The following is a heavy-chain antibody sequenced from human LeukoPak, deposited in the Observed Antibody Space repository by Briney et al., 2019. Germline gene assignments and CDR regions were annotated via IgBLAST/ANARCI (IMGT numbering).Heavy chain of an antibody. CDR2: IYYSGST. J-gene: IGHJ6*03. Sequence: SETLSLTCTVSGGSISSSSYYWGWIRQPPGKGLEWIGSIYYSGSTYYNPSLKSRVTISVDTSKNQFSPKLSSVTAADTAVYYCARFDGYSGYQTDYYYYMDVWGKGTTVTVSS. CDR1: GGSISSSSYY. CDR3: ARFDGYSGYQTDYYYYMDV. V-gene: IGHV4-39*01. D-gene: IGHD5-12*01.